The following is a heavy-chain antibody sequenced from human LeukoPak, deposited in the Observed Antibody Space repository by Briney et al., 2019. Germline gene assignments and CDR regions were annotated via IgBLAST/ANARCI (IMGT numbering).Heavy chain of an antibody. Sequence: ASVKVSCKASGYTFTSYGISWVRQAPGQGLEWMGWISAYNGNTNYAQKLQGRVTMTTDTSTSTAYMELRSLRSDDTAVYYCARGSGGYSYGLYNWFDSWGQGTLVTVSS. D-gene: IGHD5-18*01. CDR3: ARGSGGYSYGLYNWFDS. J-gene: IGHJ5*01. CDR2: ISAYNGNT. CDR1: GYTFTSYG. V-gene: IGHV1-18*01.